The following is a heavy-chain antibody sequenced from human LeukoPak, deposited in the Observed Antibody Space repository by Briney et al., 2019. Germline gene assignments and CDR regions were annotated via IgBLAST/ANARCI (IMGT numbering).Heavy chain of an antibody. CDR3: ARGSVTTGPFGMDV. J-gene: IGHJ6*02. CDR2: IWYDGSNK. V-gene: IGHV3-33*01. CDR1: GFTFSSYG. D-gene: IGHD5-18*01. Sequence: GGSLRLSCAASGFTFSSYGMHWVRQAPGKGLEWVAVIWYDGSNKYYADSVKGRFTISGDNSKNTLYLQMNSLRAEDTAVYYCARGSVTTGPFGMDVWGQGTTVTVSS.